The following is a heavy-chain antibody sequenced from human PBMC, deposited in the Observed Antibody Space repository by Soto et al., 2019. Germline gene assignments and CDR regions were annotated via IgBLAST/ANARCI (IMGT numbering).Heavy chain of an antibody. CDR2: ISSGGST. CDR3: ARDTFGGAYDFLH. V-gene: IGHV3-66*01. CDR1: GFTVSSFY. D-gene: IGHD3-3*01. Sequence: EVQLVESGGGLVQPGGSLRLSCAASGFTVSSFYMTWVRQAPGKGLQWVAVISSGGSTYYADSVKGRFTISRDNSKNTLYLEMNSLRGEDTAVYYSARDTFGGAYDFLHGGQGTLVTVSS. J-gene: IGHJ4*02.